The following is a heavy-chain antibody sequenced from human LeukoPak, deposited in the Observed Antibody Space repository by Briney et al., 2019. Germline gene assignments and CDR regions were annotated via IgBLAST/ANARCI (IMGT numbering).Heavy chain of an antibody. D-gene: IGHD7-27*01. CDR1: GYTFTSYD. V-gene: IGHV1-8*01. CDR2: MSPNSGDT. Sequence: ASVKVSCKASGYTFTSYDFNWVRQATGQRPEWMGRMSPNSGDTGYAQKFQDRVTMTRNTSISTAYMELSSLRSDDTAVYYCARGPPNWGYDYWGPGTLVTVSS. CDR3: ARGPPNWGYDY. J-gene: IGHJ4*02.